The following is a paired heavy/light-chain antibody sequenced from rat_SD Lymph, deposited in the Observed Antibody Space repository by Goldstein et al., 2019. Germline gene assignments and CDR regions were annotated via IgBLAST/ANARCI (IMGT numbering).Light chain of an antibody. J-gene: IGKJ1*01. CDR3: LQYVNLPPT. CDR1: QNINKY. Sequence: DIQMTQSPPSLSASLGDKVTITCQASQNINKYIAWYQQKPGKAPRLLIRYTSTLESGTPSRFSGSGSGRDYSFSISNVESEDIASYYCLQYVNLPPTFGGGTKLELK. CDR2: YTS. V-gene: IGKV19S2*01.
Heavy chain of an antibody. CDR2: ISTGGGNT. CDR1: GFTFSNYG. V-gene: IGHV5S14*01. Sequence: EVQLVESGGGLVQPGRSLKLSCAASGFTFSNYGMAWVRQTPTKGLEWVASISTGGGNTYYRDSVKGRFTISRDNAKNTQYLQMDSLRSEDTATYYCARLRIYYYDGTYYPYYVMDAWGQGASVTVSS. D-gene: IGHD1-12*02. J-gene: IGHJ4*01. CDR3: ARLRIYYYDGTYYPYYVMDA.